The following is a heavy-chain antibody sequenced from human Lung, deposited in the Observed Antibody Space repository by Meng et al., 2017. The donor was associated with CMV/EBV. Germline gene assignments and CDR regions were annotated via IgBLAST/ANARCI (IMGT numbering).Heavy chain of an antibody. D-gene: IGHD3-3*02. J-gene: IGHJ5*02. Sequence: FDFINYRVYLFRTATGKPLECVSECTGNVYATYSASSMTGRFTISRDNSKNTLYLQINSLRSEDTALYYCSKDRGLLLGVIYNWFDPWGQGTLVTVSS. V-gene: IGHV3-23*01. CDR3: SKDRGLLLGVIYNWFDP. CDR1: FDFINYR. CDR2: CTGNVYAT.